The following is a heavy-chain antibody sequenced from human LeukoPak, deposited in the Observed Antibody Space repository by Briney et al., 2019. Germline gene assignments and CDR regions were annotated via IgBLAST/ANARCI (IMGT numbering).Heavy chain of an antibody. CDR1: GGSISSYY. Sequence: SETLSLTCTVSGGSISSYYWSWIRQPPGKGLEWIGFMYHSGSVNYNPSLKSRGTMSVDTSKNQVSLELRSVTAADTAVYYCAKSRLGTDTSTVHSFAYWGQGILVTVSS. CDR2: MYHSGSV. CDR3: AKSRLGTDTSTVHSFAY. J-gene: IGHJ4*02. D-gene: IGHD4-11*01. V-gene: IGHV4-59*12.